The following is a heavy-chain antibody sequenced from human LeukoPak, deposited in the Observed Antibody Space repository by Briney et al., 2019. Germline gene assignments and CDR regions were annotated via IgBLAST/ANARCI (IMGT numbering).Heavy chain of an antibody. CDR2: INPKTGAR. Sequence: ASVKVSCKASESTFTAYYIHWVRQAPGQRPEWMGWINPKTGARNYAQTFEGRVTMTRDTSINTAYMELRRLKSDDTAVYYCARDLTGDNWFYPWGQGTLVTVSS. D-gene: IGHD3-9*01. CDR3: ARDLTGDNWFYP. CDR1: ESTFTAYY. V-gene: IGHV1-2*02. J-gene: IGHJ5*02.